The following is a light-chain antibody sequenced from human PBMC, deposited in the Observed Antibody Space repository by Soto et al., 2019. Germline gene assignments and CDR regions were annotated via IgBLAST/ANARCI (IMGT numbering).Light chain of an antibody. CDR2: TSS. CDR1: QSISTS. Sequence: DIQMTQSASSLSASVGDRVTITCRASQSISTSLNWYQQKPGKAPNLLIFTSSNLESGVPSRFSGSGSGTDFTLTISSLQPEDFATYFCQQGYSRPRTFGQGTKVDIK. CDR3: QQGYSRPRT. J-gene: IGKJ1*01. V-gene: IGKV1-39*01.